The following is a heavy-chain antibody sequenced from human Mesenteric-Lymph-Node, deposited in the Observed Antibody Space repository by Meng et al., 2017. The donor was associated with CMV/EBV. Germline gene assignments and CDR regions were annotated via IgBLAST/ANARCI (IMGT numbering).Heavy chain of an antibody. D-gene: IGHD1-26*01. J-gene: IGHJ3*02. CDR1: GGSISSYY. Sequence: SETLSLTCTVSGGSISSYYWSWIRQPPGKGLEWIGYIYYSGSTNYNPSLKSRVTISVDTSKNQFPLKLSSVTAADTAVYYCARGPKWELHSDIWGQGTMVTVSS. V-gene: IGHV4-59*01. CDR3: ARGPKWELHSDI. CDR2: IYYSGST.